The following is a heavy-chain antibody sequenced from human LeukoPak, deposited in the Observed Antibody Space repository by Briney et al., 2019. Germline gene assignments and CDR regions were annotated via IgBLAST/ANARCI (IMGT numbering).Heavy chain of an antibody. Sequence: PGGSLRLSCAASGFTFGGYSMNWVRQAPGKGLKWVSNISSSSSTIYYADSVKGRFAISRENAKNSLYLQMNSLRAEDTAVYYCARSAVRGDYYYYMDVWGKGTTVTISS. CDR3: ARSAVRGDYYYYMDV. V-gene: IGHV3-48*04. CDR2: ISSSSSTI. D-gene: IGHD3-10*01. J-gene: IGHJ6*03. CDR1: GFTFGGYS.